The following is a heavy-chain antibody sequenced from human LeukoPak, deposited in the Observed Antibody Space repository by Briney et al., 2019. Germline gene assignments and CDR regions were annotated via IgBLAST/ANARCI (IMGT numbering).Heavy chain of an antibody. Sequence: SVRLSRKVSGYTFTANGVSWVRQAPGQGREWLALISSYDGDTKYTPDLPGRVTLSTDTSPSTAYLELTTLRSDDTAVYCGARLRGGIYSNRNAFDIWGEGTMVTVSS. D-gene: IGHD2/OR15-2a*01. V-gene: IGHV1-18*04. J-gene: IGHJ3*02. CDR2: ISSYDGDT. CDR1: GYTFTANG. CDR3: ARLRGGIYSNRNAFDI.